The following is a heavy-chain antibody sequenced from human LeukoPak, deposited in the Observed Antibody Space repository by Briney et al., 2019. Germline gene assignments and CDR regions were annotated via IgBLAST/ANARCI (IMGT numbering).Heavy chain of an antibody. V-gene: IGHV3-53*01. D-gene: IGHD3-22*01. CDR1: GFTVPDNY. Sequence: PGGSLRLSCAASGFTVPDNYMNWVRQSSGKGLEWVSVIYGGGDTNYADSVKGRFTISRDNAKNSLYLQMNSLRAEDTAVYYCARDPYYYDSSGYMAYYYGMDVWGQGTTVTVSS. CDR3: ARDPYYYDSSGYMAYYYGMDV. J-gene: IGHJ6*02. CDR2: IYGGGDT.